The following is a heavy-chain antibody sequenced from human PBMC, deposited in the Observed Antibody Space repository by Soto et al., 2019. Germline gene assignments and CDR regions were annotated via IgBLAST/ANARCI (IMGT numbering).Heavy chain of an antibody. CDR3: ARAGGGYCRSTSCYLFDP. J-gene: IGHJ5*02. CDR2: IYPCDSDT. V-gene: IGHV5-51*01. D-gene: IGHD2-2*01. Sequence: GASLKISCKGSGYSFTTYWIGWVRQMPGKGLEWMVIIYPCDSDTRYSPSFQGQVTISVDKSISTAYLQWSSLKASDTAMYYCARAGGGYCRSTSCYLFDPWGQGTLVTVSS. CDR1: GYSFTTYW.